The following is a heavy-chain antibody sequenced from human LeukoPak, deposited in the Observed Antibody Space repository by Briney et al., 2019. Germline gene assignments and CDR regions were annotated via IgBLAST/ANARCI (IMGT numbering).Heavy chain of an antibody. CDR3: ARVLGENSGYSQETFDY. D-gene: IGHD3-22*01. CDR1: GYTFTGYH. J-gene: IGHJ4*02. V-gene: IGHV1-2*06. CDR2: IFPKTSGT. Sequence: ASVKVSCKASGYTFTGYHIHWVRRAPGQGLEWVGRIFPKTSGTFFAQKFLGRVTMTSDTSITTAYMELSSLRSNDTAVYYCARVLGENSGYSQETFDYWGQGTLVTVSS.